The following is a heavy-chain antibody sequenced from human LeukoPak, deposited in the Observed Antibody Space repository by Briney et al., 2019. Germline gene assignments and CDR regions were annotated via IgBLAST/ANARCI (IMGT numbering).Heavy chain of an antibody. D-gene: IGHD1-1*01. V-gene: IGHV4-34*01. J-gene: IGHJ3*02. CDR2: ISHSGST. CDR3: AREQLLGAFNI. CDR1: GGSFSGYY. Sequence: SETLSLTCAVYGGSFSGYYWSWTRQPPGKGLEWIGEISHSGSTNYNPSLKSRVTISVDTSKNHFSLNMSSVTAADTATYYCAREQLLGAFNIWGQGTMVTVSS.